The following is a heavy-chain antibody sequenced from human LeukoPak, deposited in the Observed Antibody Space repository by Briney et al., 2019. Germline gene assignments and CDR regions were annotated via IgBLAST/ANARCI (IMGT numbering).Heavy chain of an antibody. J-gene: IGHJ6*03. CDR3: ARGHPRDRVGISYYYYSMDV. V-gene: IGHV1-69*04. Sequence: ASVKVSCKASGGTFSSYAISWVRQAPGQGLEWMGRIIPLLGIANYAQKFQGRVTITADKSTSTAYMELSSLRSEDTAVYYCARGHPRDRVGISYYYYSMDVWGKGTTVTVSS. CDR2: IIPLLGIA. CDR1: GGTFSSYA. D-gene: IGHD2-21*01.